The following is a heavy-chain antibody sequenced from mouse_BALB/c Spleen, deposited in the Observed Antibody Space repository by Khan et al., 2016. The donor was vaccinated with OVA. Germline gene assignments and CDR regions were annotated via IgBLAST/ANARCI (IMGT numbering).Heavy chain of an antibody. Sequence: VQLQQSGAELVKPGASVKLSCTASGFNIKDTYMNWVKQRPEKGLEWIGRIDPANGNTKYDPKFQGKATITADKSYNTASLQLSSLTYEDTAVYYGDRMNSWGQGTTLTVAS. V-gene: IGHV14-3*02. CDR1: GFNIKDTY. J-gene: IGHJ2*01. CDR3: DRMNS. CDR2: IDPANGNT.